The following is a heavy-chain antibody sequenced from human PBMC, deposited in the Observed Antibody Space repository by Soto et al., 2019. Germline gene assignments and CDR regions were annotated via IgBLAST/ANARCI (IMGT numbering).Heavy chain of an antibody. J-gene: IGHJ4*02. CDR2: IYYGEST. CDR1: GGSVDSGNHS. CDR3: ARDMGSAMTTRIFDH. D-gene: IGHD4-17*01. V-gene: IGHV4-30-4*01. Sequence: QVLVQESGPGLVKPSQTLTLSCTVSGGSVDSGNHSWNWIRQPPGKGLEWTGYIYYGESTYYNPSLKSRATISVDTSQSRFSLRLTSVTAADTAVYYCARDMGSAMTTRIFDHWGQGTLVTVSS.